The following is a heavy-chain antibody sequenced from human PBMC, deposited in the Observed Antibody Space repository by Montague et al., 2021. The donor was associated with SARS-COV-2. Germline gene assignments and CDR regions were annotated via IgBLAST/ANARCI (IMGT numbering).Heavy chain of an antibody. CDR2: IYYSGST. Sequence: TLSLTCTVSGGSISSGGYYWSWIRQHPGEGLEWIGYIYYSGSTYYNPSLKSRLTISVDTSKNQFSLKLSSVTAADTAVYYCARVHFVSSGWYPDAFDIWGQGTMVTVSS. J-gene: IGHJ3*02. CDR3: ARVHFVSSGWYPDAFDI. CDR1: GGSISSGGYY. D-gene: IGHD6-19*01. V-gene: IGHV4-31*03.